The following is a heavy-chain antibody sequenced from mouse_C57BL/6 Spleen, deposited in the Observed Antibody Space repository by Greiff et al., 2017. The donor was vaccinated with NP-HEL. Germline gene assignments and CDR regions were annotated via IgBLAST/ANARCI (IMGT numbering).Heavy chain of an antibody. J-gene: IGHJ1*03. V-gene: IGHV5-6*01. D-gene: IGHD2-3*01. CDR3: ARQGLLRGYFDV. CDR2: ISSGGSYT. Sequence: EVQRVESGGDLVKPGGSLKLSCAASGFTFSSYGMSWVRQTPDKRLEWVATISSGGSYTYYPDSVKGRFTISRDNAKNTLYLQMSSLKSEDTAMYYCARQGLLRGYFDVWGTGTTVTVSS. CDR1: GFTFSSYG.